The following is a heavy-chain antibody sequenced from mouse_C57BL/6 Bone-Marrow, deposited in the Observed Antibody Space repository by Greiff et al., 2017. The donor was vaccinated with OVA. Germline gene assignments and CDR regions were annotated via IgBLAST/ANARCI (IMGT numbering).Heavy chain of an antibody. Sequence: VQLQQSGPELVKPGASVKISCKASGYTFTDYYMNWVKQRPGKSLEWIGDINPNNGGTSYNQKFKGKATLTVDKSSSTAYMELRSLTSEDSAVYYGARRGYFDVWGTGTTVTVSA. CDR1: GYTFTDYY. CDR3: ARRGYFDV. V-gene: IGHV1-26*01. CDR2: INPNNGGT. J-gene: IGHJ1*03.